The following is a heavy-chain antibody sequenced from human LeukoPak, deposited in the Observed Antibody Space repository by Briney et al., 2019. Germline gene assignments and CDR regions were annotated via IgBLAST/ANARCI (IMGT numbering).Heavy chain of an antibody. D-gene: IGHD5-12*01. CDR3: ARSGRDVGFAFDI. CDR1: GGSISSNNW. V-gene: IGHV4-4*02. J-gene: IGHJ3*02. Sequence: SETLSLTCAVSGGSISSNNWWNWVRQPPGKGLEWIGEIYHSGSTNYNPSLKSRVTISVDKSKNQLFLKLNSVTAADTAIYYCARSGRDVGFAFDIWGQGTLVTMSS. CDR2: IYHSGST.